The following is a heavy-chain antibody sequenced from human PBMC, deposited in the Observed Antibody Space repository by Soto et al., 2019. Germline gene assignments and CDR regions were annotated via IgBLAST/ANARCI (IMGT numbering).Heavy chain of an antibody. CDR3: ARSVANMITFGGVIVIHERNDASDI. V-gene: IGHV4-59*01. D-gene: IGHD3-16*02. CDR1: GGSISSYY. Sequence: SETLSLTCTVSGGSISSYYWSWIRQPPGKGLEWIGYIYYSGSTNYNPSLKSRVTISVDTSKNQFSLKLSSVTAADTAVYYCARSVANMITFGGVIVIHERNDASDIWGQGNMVNV. J-gene: IGHJ3*02. CDR2: IYYSGST.